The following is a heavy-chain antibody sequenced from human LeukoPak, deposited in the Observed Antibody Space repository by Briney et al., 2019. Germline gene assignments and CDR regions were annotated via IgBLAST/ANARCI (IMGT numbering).Heavy chain of an antibody. CDR3: ARYGGRGYSSSSPPFDY. CDR1: GGSISSSNW. Sequence: SGTLSLTCAVSGGSISSSNWWSWVRQPPGKGLEWIGEIYHSGSTNYNPSLKSRVTISVDKSKNQFSLKLSSVTAADTAVYYCARYGGRGYSSSSPPFDYWGQGTLVTVSS. V-gene: IGHV4-4*02. J-gene: IGHJ4*02. CDR2: IYHSGST. D-gene: IGHD6-6*01.